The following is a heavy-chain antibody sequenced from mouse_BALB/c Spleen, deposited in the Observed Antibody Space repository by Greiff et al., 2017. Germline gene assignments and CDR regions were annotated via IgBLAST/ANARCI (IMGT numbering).Heavy chain of an antibody. J-gene: IGHJ4*01. V-gene: IGHV1S29*02. CDR1: GYTFTDYN. CDR2: IYPYNGGT. D-gene: IGHD2-1*01. Sequence: EVKLMESGPELVKPGASVKISCKASGYTFTDYNMHWVKQSHGKSLEWIGYIYPYNGGTGYNQKFKSKATLTVDNSSSTAYMELRSLTSEDSAVYYCARSDGNYDAMDYWGQGTSVTVSS. CDR3: ARSDGNYDAMDY.